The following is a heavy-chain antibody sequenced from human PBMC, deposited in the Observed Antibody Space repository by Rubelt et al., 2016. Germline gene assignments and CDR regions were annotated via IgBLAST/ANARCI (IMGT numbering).Heavy chain of an antibody. Sequence: QLQLQESGPGLVKPSETLSLTCSVSGASITSTRHYWGWIRQPPGKGLEWIGSVYYSGKTYSNPSLKSRVTISVDTSENRFSLKVNSVTAADTAVYYCARNFGDYGGSSDYWGQGTLVTVSS. CDR1: GASITSTRHY. V-gene: IGHV4-39*07. CDR2: VYYSGKT. J-gene: IGHJ4*02. D-gene: IGHD4-23*01. CDR3: ARNFGDYGGSSDY.